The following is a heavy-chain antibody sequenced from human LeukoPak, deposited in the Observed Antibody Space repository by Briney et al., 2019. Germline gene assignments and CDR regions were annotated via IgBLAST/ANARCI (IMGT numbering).Heavy chain of an antibody. CDR3: ARDPHPNVASTGFDA. J-gene: IGHJ3*01. CDR1: GFNFRNYE. Sequence: PGGSLRLSCAASGFNFRNYEMNWVRQAPGKGLEWVSYISGGGNVYYADSVKGRFTISRDNAKNLMYLQMNVLRAEDTALYYCARDPHPNVASTGFDAWGQGTMVTVSS. CDR2: ISGGGNV. D-gene: IGHD2-8*01. V-gene: IGHV3-48*03.